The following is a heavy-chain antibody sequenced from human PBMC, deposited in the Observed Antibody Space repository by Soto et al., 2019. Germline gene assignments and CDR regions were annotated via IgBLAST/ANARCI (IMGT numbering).Heavy chain of an antibody. Sequence: SETLSLTCTVSGGSISSGDYYWSWIRQPPGKGLEWIGYIYYSGSTYYNPSLKSRVTISVDTSKNQFSLKLSSVTAADTAVYYCASGYSYGYYFEYWGQGTLVTV. CDR1: GGSISSGDYY. J-gene: IGHJ4*02. V-gene: IGHV4-30-4*01. D-gene: IGHD5-18*01. CDR2: IYYSGST. CDR3: ASGYSYGYYFEY.